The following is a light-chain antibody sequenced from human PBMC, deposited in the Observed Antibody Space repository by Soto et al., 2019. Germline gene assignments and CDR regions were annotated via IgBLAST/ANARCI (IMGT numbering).Light chain of an antibody. CDR2: DAS. J-gene: IGKJ5*01. V-gene: IGKV3-15*01. CDR3: QQYDKWFSIT. Sequence: EIVMTQSPATLSVSPGERATLSRRASQSVGRKLVWYQQKAGQAPRPLIFDASTRATGIPARFSGSGSGTEFTLTISRLEPEDFAVYYCQQYDKWFSITFGQGTRLEIK. CDR1: QSVGRK.